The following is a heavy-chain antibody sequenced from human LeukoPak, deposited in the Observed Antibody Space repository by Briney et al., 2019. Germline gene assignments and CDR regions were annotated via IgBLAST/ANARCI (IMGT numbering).Heavy chain of an antibody. Sequence: GASVKVSCKASGYTFSTYGITWVRQAPGQGLEWMGWISAYSGGTNYAQKFQGRVTMTRDTSISTAYMELSRLRSDDTAVYYCARDKAGYSYGYGDYWGQGTLVTVSS. V-gene: IGHV1-2*02. J-gene: IGHJ4*02. CDR2: ISAYSGGT. CDR1: GYTFSTYG. CDR3: ARDKAGYSYGYGDY. D-gene: IGHD5-18*01.